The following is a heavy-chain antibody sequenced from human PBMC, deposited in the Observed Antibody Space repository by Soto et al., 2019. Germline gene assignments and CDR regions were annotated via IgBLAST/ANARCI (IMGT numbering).Heavy chain of an antibody. CDR2: IYYSGST. V-gene: IGHV4-59*01. J-gene: IGHJ6*02. CDR1: GGSISSYY. D-gene: IGHD2-21*01. Sequence: QVQLQESGPGLVKPSETLSLTCTVSGGSISSYYWSWIRQPPGKGLEWIGYIYYSGSTNYNPSLKSRVTISFDTSKNQSTMKMSSVDAAETAGYHCARAGNCVSGGGMDVWGQGTTVTVSS. CDR3: ARAGNCVSGGGMDV.